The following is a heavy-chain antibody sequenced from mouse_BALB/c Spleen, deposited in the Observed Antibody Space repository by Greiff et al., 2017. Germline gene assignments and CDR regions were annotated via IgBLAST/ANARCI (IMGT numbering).Heavy chain of an antibody. CDR2: IDPANGNT. V-gene: IGHV14-3*02. Sequence: VQLQQSGAELVKPGASVKLSCTASGFNIKDTYMHWVKQRPEQGLEWIGRIDPANGNTKYDPKFQGKATITADTSSNTAYLQLSSLTSEDTAVYYCARSPPYYRYDEYAMDYWGQGTSVTVSS. J-gene: IGHJ4*01. CDR1: GFNIKDTY. D-gene: IGHD2-14*01. CDR3: ARSPPYYRYDEYAMDY.